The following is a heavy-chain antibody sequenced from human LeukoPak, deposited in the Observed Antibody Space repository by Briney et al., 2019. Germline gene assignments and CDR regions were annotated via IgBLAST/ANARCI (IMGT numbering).Heavy chain of an antibody. CDR1: GFTVSSNY. V-gene: IGHV3-53*01. J-gene: IGHJ6*04. D-gene: IGHD3-22*01. Sequence: GGSLRLSCAASGFTVSSNYMSWVRQAPGKGLEWVSVIHSDGRTYYADSVKGRLTISRDNSKNTLHLQMNSLRAEDTAVYYCAREDVDYYDSSGYLDVWGKGTTVTVSS. CDR3: AREDVDYYDSSGYLDV. CDR2: IHSDGRT.